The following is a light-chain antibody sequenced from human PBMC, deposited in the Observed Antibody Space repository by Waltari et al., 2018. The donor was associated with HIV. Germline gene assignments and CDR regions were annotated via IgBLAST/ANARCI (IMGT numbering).Light chain of an antibody. CDR2: WAS. CDR1: QSIFYSSRNANY. Sequence: DIVMTQSPHSLALSLGERATINCKSSQSIFYSSRNANYLAWYQQKPGQSPKLLSYWASSRASGVPDRFSGSGSRTDFTLSISSLQSEDVAVYFCQQYYSTPPTFGQGTRVEIK. J-gene: IGKJ1*01. CDR3: QQYYSTPPT. V-gene: IGKV4-1*01.